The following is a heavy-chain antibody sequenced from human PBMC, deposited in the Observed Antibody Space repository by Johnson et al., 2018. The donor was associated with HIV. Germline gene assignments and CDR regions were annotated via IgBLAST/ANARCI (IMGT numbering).Heavy chain of an antibody. CDR1: GFTFDDYA. D-gene: IGHD2-21*01. J-gene: IGHJ3*02. Sequence: VQLVESGGGLVQPGRSLRLSCAASGFTFDDYAMHWVRQAPGKGLEWVSGISWNSGSIGYADSVKGQFTISRDNAKNSLYLQMNSLRAEDTALYYCAKDIWDRAYGGGDCYILSAFDIWGQGTMVTVSS. V-gene: IGHV3-9*01. CDR2: ISWNSGSI. CDR3: AKDIWDRAYGGGDCYILSAFDI.